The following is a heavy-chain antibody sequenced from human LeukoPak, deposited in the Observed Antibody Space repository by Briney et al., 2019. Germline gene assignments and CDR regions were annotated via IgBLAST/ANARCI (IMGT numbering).Heavy chain of an antibody. CDR3: ARPATAMTVTTAFDY. V-gene: IGHV4-39*01. J-gene: IGHJ4*02. Sequence: SETLSLTCTVSGGSISSSSYYWGWIRQPPGKGLEWIGGIYYSGSTYYNPSLKSRVTISVDTSKNQFSLKLSSVTAADTAVYYCARPATAMTVTTAFDYWGQGTLVTVSS. D-gene: IGHD4-17*01. CDR2: IYYSGST. CDR1: GGSISSSSYY.